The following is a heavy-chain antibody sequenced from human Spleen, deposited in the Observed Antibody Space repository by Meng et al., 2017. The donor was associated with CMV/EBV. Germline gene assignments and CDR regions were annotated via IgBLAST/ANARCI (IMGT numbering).Heavy chain of an antibody. CDR1: SSSDCYY. Sequence: SSSDCYYWSWMRQHPGKGLEWIGYIYKSGSTFYNPSLNSRLTISTDTSKNQFALRLSSVTAADSAVYFCAIDHDFWSGYPSGYFQTWGQGTLVTVSS. CDR2: IYKSGST. V-gene: IGHV4-31*02. D-gene: IGHD3-3*01. CDR3: AIDHDFWSGYPSGYFQT. J-gene: IGHJ1*01.